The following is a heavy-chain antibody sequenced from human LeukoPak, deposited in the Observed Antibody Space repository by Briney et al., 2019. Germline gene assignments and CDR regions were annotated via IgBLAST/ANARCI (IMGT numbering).Heavy chain of an antibody. V-gene: IGHV4-4*07. Sequence: RPSETLSLTCTVSGGSISSYYWSWIRQPAGKGLEWIGRIYTSGSTNYNPSLKSRVTMSVDTSKNQFSLKLSSVTAADTAVYYCARHSTLRHDYVWGSYRLWAFDIWGQGTMVTVSS. CDR1: GGSISSYY. CDR2: IYTSGST. CDR3: ARHSTLRHDYVWGSYRLWAFDI. J-gene: IGHJ3*02. D-gene: IGHD3-16*02.